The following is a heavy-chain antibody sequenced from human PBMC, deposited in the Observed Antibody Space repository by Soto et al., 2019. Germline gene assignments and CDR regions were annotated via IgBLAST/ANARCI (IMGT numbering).Heavy chain of an antibody. CDR2: TIPVFDTA. J-gene: IGHJ3*02. Sequence: QVQLEQSGAEVKKPGSSVKVSCKASGGTLSDHGVSWLRQAPGQGLEWVGGTIPVFDTAKYAQKIQGRVTIAADKSANLAYMELSSLRSEDTAFYYCARGVYGSGNYYTGPSAFDICGQGTMVIVSS. CDR3: ARGVYGSGNYYTGPSAFDI. D-gene: IGHD3-10*01. V-gene: IGHV1-69*06. CDR1: GGTLSDHG.